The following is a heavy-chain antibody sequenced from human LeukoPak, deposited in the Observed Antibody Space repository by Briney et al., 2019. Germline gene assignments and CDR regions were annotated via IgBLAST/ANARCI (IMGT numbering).Heavy chain of an antibody. CDR1: GVTFSGYR. D-gene: IGHD3-22*01. V-gene: IGHV3-74*01. CDR2: NKSDGKT. Sequence: GGALRVSCEEPGVTFSGYRRHWSRQAPGKGLVSDSRNKSDGKTNYADSVKGRFTISRDNAKNTVSLQMDSLRAEDTGVYYCARAPSEVGGYYPEYFRHWGQGTLVTVSS. J-gene: IGHJ1*01. CDR3: ARAPSEVGGYYPEYFRH.